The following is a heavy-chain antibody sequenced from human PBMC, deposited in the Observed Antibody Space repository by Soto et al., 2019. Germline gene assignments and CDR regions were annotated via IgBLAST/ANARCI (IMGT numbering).Heavy chain of an antibody. V-gene: IGHV1-18*01. J-gene: IGHJ5*02. D-gene: IGHD3-22*01. CDR3: ARYFFAGNYYDISGPGTTDRFDP. CDR1: GYTCTSYG. CDR2: ISAYNGNT. Sequence: ASVKVSCKASGYTCTSYGISWVRQAPGEGLEWMGWISAYNGNTNYAQKLQGRVTMTADESTSTAYMELSSLRSEDTAVYYCARYFFAGNYYDISGPGTTDRFDPWGHGPLV.